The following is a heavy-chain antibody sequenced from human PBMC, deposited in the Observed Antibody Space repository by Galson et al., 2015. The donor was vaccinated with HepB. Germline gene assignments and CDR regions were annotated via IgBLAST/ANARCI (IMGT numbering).Heavy chain of an antibody. J-gene: IGHJ4*02. CDR1: GFTFSNYA. Sequence: SLRLSCAASGFTFSNYAMSWVRQPPGKGLEWVSGISGSGDSRYYADSVKGRFTISRDNSKNTLYLRVNSLRAEDTAVYYCAKTGEYFGSGSSIDFWGQGTLVTVSS. D-gene: IGHD3-10*01. CDR2: ISGSGDSR. CDR3: AKTGEYFGSGSSIDF. V-gene: IGHV3-23*01.